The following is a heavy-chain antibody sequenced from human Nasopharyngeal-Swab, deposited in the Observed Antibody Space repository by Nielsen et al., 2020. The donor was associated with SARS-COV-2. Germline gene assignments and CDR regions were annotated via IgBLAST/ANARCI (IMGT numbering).Heavy chain of an antibody. J-gene: IGHJ3*02. CDR2: INAGNGNT. Sequence: WVRQAPGQRLEWMGWINAGNGNTKYSQKFQGRVTITADKSTSTAYMELSSLRSEDTAVYYCARGWERWLRSPGNAFDIWGQGTMVTVSS. D-gene: IGHD5-24*01. V-gene: IGHV1-3*01. CDR3: ARGWERWLRSPGNAFDI.